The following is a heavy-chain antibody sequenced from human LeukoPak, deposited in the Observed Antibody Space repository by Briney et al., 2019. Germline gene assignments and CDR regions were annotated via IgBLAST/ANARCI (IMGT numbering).Heavy chain of an antibody. CDR1: GYTFTSYA. CDR2: INTNTGNP. CDR3: ARERWELTLSYFDY. J-gene: IGHJ4*02. D-gene: IGHD1-26*01. Sequence: AASVKVSCKASGYTFTSYAMNWVRQAPGQGLEWMGWINTNTGNPTYAQGFTGQFVFSLDTSVSTAYLQISSLKAEDTAVYYCARERWELTLSYFDYWGQGTLVTVSS. V-gene: IGHV7-4-1*02.